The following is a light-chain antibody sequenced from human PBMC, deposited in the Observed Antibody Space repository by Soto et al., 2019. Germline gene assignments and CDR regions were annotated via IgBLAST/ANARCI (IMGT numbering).Light chain of an antibody. CDR2: EGS. CDR3: CSYARSSTDYV. V-gene: IGLV2-23*01. CDR1: SSDVGSYSL. J-gene: IGLJ1*01. Sequence: QSALTQPASVSGSPGQSITISCTGTSSDVGSYSLVSWYQQHPGTAPKRMIFEGSKRPSGVSNRFSGSKSDNTASLTISGLQAEDEADYYCCSYARSSTDYVFGTGTKLTVL.